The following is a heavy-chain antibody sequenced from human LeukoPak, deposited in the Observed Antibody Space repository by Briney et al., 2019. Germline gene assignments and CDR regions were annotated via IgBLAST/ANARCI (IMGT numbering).Heavy chain of an antibody. Sequence: SQTLSFTCTVSGGSISSGRYYWSWIRQPAGKGLEWIGRIYTSGSTNYNPSLNSRVTISIDTSKNQFYLKLSSVTAADTAVYYCASSALSYSSGWYGVENWFDPWGQGTLVTVSS. CDR3: ASSALSYSSGWYGVENWFDP. J-gene: IGHJ5*02. CDR1: GGSISSGRYY. CDR2: IYTSGST. V-gene: IGHV4-61*02. D-gene: IGHD6-19*01.